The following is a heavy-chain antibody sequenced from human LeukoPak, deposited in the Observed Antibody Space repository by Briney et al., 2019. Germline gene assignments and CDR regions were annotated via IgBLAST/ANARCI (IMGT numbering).Heavy chain of an antibody. CDR3: ASYDSSGRMVHFDY. CDR1: GFTFSSYS. D-gene: IGHD6-19*01. CDR2: ISSSSYI. Sequence: GGSLRLSCAASGFTFSSYSMNWVRQAPGKGLEWVSSISSSSYIYYADSVKGRFTISRDNAKNSLYLQMNSLRAEDTAVYYCASYDSSGRMVHFDYWGQGTLVTVSS. V-gene: IGHV3-21*01. J-gene: IGHJ4*02.